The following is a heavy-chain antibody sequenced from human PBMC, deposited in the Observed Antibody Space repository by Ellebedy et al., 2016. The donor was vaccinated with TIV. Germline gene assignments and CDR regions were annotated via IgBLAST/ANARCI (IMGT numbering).Heavy chain of an antibody. J-gene: IGHJ6*02. Sequence: PGGSLRLSCATSGFSVSGMHWVRQAPGQGLEWVAFVRSDGTTKYYMDSVKGRFTISRDISKKTLDLQMNSLRTEDTGVYYCVKGAYPVPTVMAVWGQGTMVIVSS. CDR2: VRSDGTTK. CDR1: GFSVSG. D-gene: IGHD3-16*01. V-gene: IGHV3-30*02. CDR3: VKGAYPVPTVMAV.